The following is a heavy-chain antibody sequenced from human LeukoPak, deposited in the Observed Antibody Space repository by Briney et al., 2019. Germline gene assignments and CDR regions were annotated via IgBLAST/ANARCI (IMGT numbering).Heavy chain of an antibody. J-gene: IGHJ4*02. CDR1: GFTFSNAW. Sequence: GGSLRLSCAASGFTFSNAWMSWVRQAPGKGLEGVSYISSSGNTIYYANSVKGRFTISRDNAKNSLYLQMNSLRAEDTAVYYCARAMGGTRDYWGQGTLVTVSS. CDR2: ISSSGNTI. D-gene: IGHD3-16*01. CDR3: ARAMGGTRDY. V-gene: IGHV3-11*01.